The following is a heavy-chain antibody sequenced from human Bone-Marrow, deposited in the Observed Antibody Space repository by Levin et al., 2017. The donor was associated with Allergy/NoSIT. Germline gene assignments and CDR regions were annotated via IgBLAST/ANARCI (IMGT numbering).Heavy chain of an antibody. CDR1: GYTFTSYA. D-gene: IGHD3-10*01. V-gene: IGHV1-3*01. CDR2: INAGNGNT. CDR3: ARDFSVVQGVLMKRDYYYYMDV. Sequence: PGESLKISCKASGYTFTSYAMHWVRQAPGQRLEWMGWINAGNGNTKYSQKFQGRVTITRDTSASTAYMELSSLRSEDTAVYYCARDFSVVQGVLMKRDYYYYMDVWGKGTTVTVSS. J-gene: IGHJ6*03.